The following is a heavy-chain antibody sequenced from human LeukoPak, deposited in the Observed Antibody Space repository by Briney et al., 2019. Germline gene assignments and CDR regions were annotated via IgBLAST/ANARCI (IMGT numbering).Heavy chain of an antibody. CDR2: ISAYNGNT. V-gene: IGHV1-18*01. Sequence: ASVKVSCKASGYTFTSYGISWVRQAPGQGLEWMGWISAYNGNTNYAQKLQGRVTMTTDTSKSTAYMELRSLRSDDTAVYYCARDRYSNSAYGPRYYYYYMDVWGKGTTVTVSS. CDR3: ARDRYSNSAYGPRYYYYYMDV. D-gene: IGHD4-11*01. J-gene: IGHJ6*03. CDR1: GYTFTSYG.